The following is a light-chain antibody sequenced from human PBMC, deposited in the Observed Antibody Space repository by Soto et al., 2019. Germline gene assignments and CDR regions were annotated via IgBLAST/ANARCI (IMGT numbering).Light chain of an antibody. CDR3: QQFESFWT. Sequence: DIQMTQSPSTLSASVGDRVTITCRASQSISSWLAWYQQKAGKAPKLLIYKASSLESGVPSRFSGSGSGTEFTLTIISLQPDDFATYYCQQFESFWTFGQGTKVEIK. V-gene: IGKV1-5*03. CDR1: QSISSW. CDR2: KAS. J-gene: IGKJ1*01.